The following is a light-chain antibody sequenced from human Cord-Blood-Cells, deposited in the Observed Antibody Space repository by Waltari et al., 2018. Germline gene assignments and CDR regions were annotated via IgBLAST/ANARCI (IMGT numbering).Light chain of an antibody. V-gene: IGLV1-51*01. CDR3: GTWDSSLSGYV. Sequence: QSVLTQPPSVSAAPGQKVTISCSGSSSNIGNNYVSWYQQRPGTAPILLIYDNNKRPSAIPDLFAGTKSGTSATLGINGLQTGDEADYYCGTWDSSLSGYVFGTGTKVTVL. CDR1: SSNIGNNY. CDR2: DNN. J-gene: IGLJ1*01.